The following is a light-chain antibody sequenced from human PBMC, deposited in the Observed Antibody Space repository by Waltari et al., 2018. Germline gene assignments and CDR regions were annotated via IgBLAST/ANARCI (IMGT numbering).Light chain of an antibody. V-gene: IGKV1-39*01. Sequence: DIQMTQSPSSLSTSVGDRVTITCRASRGIDSYLNWYQQRPGRAPKLLIYDASTLQREGPTRFSGGGIGTDFTLTINNLQPEDCATYFCQQSYSPPFTFGQGTRLEI. CDR1: RGIDSY. J-gene: IGKJ5*01. CDR3: QQSYSPPFT. CDR2: DAS.